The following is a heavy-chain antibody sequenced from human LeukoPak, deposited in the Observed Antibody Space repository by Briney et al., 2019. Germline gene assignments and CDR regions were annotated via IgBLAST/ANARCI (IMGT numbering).Heavy chain of an antibody. CDR1: GFTFTDYW. CDR3: ARHGTAAGLYFDL. Sequence: PGGTLRLSCEVSGFTFTDYWMNWVRQAPGKGPEWVASIRQDGSEKTYVDSVKGRFTISRDNTKNSLSLQLNGLRAEDTAVYYRARHGTAAGLYFDLRGQGTLVTVSS. CDR2: IRQDGSEK. D-gene: IGHD6-13*01. J-gene: IGHJ4*01. V-gene: IGHV3-7*01.